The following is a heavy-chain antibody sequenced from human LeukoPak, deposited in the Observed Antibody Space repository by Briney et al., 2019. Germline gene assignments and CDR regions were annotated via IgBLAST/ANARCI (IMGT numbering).Heavy chain of an antibody. CDR1: GFTFSDYY. CDR2: ISSSGSTI. Sequence: PGGSLRLSCAASGFTFSDYYMSWLRQAPGKWLEWVSYISSSGSTIYYAASVKGRFTISSDNAKNSLYLQMTSLRAEDTAVYYCARVPGLRFLEWPPYYYYMDVWGKGTTVTVSS. V-gene: IGHV3-11*04. D-gene: IGHD3-3*01. J-gene: IGHJ6*03. CDR3: ARVPGLRFLEWPPYYYYMDV.